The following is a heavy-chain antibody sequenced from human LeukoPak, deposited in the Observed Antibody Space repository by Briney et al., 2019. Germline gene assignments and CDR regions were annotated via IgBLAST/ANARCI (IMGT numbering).Heavy chain of an antibody. V-gene: IGHV5-51*01. D-gene: IGHD3-10*01. J-gene: IGHJ4*02. CDR2: IYPGDSDT. CDR1: GYSFTSYW. CDR3: ARQAMVRGVIITPSYFDY. Sequence: GESLQISFQGSGYSFTSYWIGWVRPMPGKGLEWMGIIYPGDSDTRYSPSFQGQVTISADKSISTAYLQWSSLKASDTAMYYCARQAMVRGVIITPSYFDYWGQGTLVTVSS.